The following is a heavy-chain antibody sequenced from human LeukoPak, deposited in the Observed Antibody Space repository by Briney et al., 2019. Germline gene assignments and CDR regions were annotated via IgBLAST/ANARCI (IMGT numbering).Heavy chain of an antibody. J-gene: IGHJ3*02. Sequence: GGSLRLSCAASGFTFSSYGMHWVRQAPGKGLEWVAFIRYDGSNKYYADSVKGRFTISRDNSKNTLYLQMNSLRAEDTAVYYCANPLDILRAKEDDAFDIWGQGTMVTVSS. CDR1: GFTFSSYG. D-gene: IGHD1-26*01. CDR3: ANPLDILRAKEDDAFDI. CDR2: IRYDGSNK. V-gene: IGHV3-30*02.